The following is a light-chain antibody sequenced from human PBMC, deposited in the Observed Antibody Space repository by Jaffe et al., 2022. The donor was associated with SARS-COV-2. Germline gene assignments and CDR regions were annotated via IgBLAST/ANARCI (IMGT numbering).Light chain of an antibody. J-gene: IGKJ4*01. V-gene: IGKV1-39*01. CDR3: QQSYRTPLT. Sequence: DIQMTQSPSFLSASVGDRVTITCRASQSIGHYLNWYQQKSGKAPKLLIYGTSNLQNGVPSRFSAIGSGTDYTLTIDSLQPEDFATYYCQQSYRTPLTFGGGTKVEIK. CDR1: QSIGHY. CDR2: GTS.